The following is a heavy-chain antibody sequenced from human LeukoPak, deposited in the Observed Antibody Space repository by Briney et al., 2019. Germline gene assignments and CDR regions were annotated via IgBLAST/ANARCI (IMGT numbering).Heavy chain of an antibody. J-gene: IGHJ4*02. CDR2: IYYSGST. Sequence: SETLSLTCTVSGYSISSGYYWGWIRQPPGKGLEWIGSIYYSGSTYYNPSLKSRVTISVDTSKNQFSLKLSSVTAADTAVYYCARQDGDYGDYWGQGTLVTVSS. CDR1: GYSISSGYY. V-gene: IGHV4-38-2*02. D-gene: IGHD4-17*01. CDR3: ARQDGDYGDY.